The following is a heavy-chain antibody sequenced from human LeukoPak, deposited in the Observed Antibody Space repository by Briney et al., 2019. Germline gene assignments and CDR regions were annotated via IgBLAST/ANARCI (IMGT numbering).Heavy chain of an antibody. CDR3: ARGRCVGSPNCYYFDS. CDR1: GYTFINYN. V-gene: IGHV1-8*03. J-gene: IGHJ4*02. Sequence: ASVKVSCTASGYTFINYNINWLRQTAGQGHEWMGWVNPKSGDTGYAQKFQGRVTITRDTSITTASMELSSLRSEDTAVYYCARGRCVGSPNCYYFDSWGQGTLVTVSA. CDR2: VNPKSGDT. D-gene: IGHD2-2*01.